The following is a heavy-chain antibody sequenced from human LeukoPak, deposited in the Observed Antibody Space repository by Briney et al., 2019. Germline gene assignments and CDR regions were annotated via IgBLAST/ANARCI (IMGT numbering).Heavy chain of an antibody. CDR2: IYYSGST. D-gene: IGHD3-3*01. J-gene: IGHJ4*02. V-gene: IGHV4-39*07. CDR3: ARGHGGPTIFGVVTFFDY. CDR1: GGSISSSSYY. Sequence: PSETLSLTCTVSGGSISSSSYYWGWIRQPPGKGLEWIGSIYYSGSTYYNPSLKSRVTISVDTSKNQFSLKLSSVTAADTAVYYCARGHGGPTIFGVVTFFDYWGQGTLVTVSS.